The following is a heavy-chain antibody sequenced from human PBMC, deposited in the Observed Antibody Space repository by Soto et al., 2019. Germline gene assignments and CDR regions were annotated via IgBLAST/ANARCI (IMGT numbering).Heavy chain of an antibody. CDR2: MYHSGTF. CDR3: ARAQFYSGSGNYNNLMFDA. V-gene: IGHV4-30-2*01. CDR1: GGSISTVGYS. Sequence: SETLSLTCTVSGGSISTVGYSWSWIRQPPGGGLEWIGYMYHSGTFLKSPSLKTRHTMSLDMSKNQFSLTLNSMTAADTAVYYCARAQFYSGSGNYNNLMFDAWGQGIQVTVSS. D-gene: IGHD3-10*01. J-gene: IGHJ5*02.